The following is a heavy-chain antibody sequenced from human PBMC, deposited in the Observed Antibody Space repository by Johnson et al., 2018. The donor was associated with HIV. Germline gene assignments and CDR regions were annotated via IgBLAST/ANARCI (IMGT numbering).Heavy chain of an antibody. CDR1: GFTFSNYW. Sequence: VQLVESGGGLVQPGGSLRLSCAGSGFTFSNYWLSWVRQAPGKGLEWVANIRQDGSATYSVNSVKGRFTISRDNSKNTLYLQMNSLRAEDTAVYYCAKDLRIAARPGDAFDIWGQGTMVTVSS. CDR3: AKDLRIAARPGDAFDI. D-gene: IGHD6-6*01. CDR2: IRQDGSAT. V-gene: IGHV3-7*01. J-gene: IGHJ3*02.